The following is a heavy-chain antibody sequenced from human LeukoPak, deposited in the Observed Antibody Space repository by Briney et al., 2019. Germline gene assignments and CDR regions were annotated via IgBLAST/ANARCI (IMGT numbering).Heavy chain of an antibody. Sequence: GASVKVSCKASGYTFTSYDINWVRQATGQGLEWMGWMNPNSGGTNYAQKFQGRVTMTRDTSISTAYMELSRLRSDDTAVYYCARDRALGVVIKDYWGQGTLVTVSS. CDR1: GYTFTSYD. V-gene: IGHV1-2*02. D-gene: IGHD3-3*01. CDR2: MNPNSGGT. J-gene: IGHJ4*02. CDR3: ARDRALGVVIKDY.